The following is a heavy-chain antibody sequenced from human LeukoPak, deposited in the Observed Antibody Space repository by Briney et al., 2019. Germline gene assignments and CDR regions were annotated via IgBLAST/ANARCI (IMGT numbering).Heavy chain of an antibody. D-gene: IGHD5-18*01. CDR2: ISAYNGNT. CDR1: GYTFTNYG. Sequence: ASVKVSCKASGYTFTNYGISWVRQAPGQGLEWMGWISAYNGNTNYAQKLQGRVTLTTDTFTSTAYMELRSLRSDDTAVYYCARPTRGYSYGYDAFDIWGQGTMVTVSS. CDR3: ARPTRGYSYGYDAFDI. J-gene: IGHJ3*02. V-gene: IGHV1-18*01.